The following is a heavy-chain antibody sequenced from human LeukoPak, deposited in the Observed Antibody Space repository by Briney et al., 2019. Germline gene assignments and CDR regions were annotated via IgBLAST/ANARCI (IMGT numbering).Heavy chain of an antibody. Sequence: SETLSLTCTVSGGSINTYYWSWIRQPPGKGLEWIGYIYYSGSTNYNPSLKSRVTISVDTSKNQFSLKLSSVTAADTAVYYCARDYYDSRVNWFDPWGQGTLVTVSS. J-gene: IGHJ5*02. D-gene: IGHD3-22*01. CDR1: GGSINTYY. CDR2: IYYSGST. V-gene: IGHV4-59*01. CDR3: ARDYYDSRVNWFDP.